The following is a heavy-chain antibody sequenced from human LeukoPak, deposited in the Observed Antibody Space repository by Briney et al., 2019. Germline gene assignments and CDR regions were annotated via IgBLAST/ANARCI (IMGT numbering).Heavy chain of an antibody. D-gene: IGHD3-10*01. V-gene: IGHV3-30*18. J-gene: IGHJ4*02. Sequence: GRSLRLSCAASGFTFSSYGMHWVRQAPGKGLEWVAVISYDGSNKYYADSVKGRFTISRDNSKNTLYLQMNSLRAEDTAVYYCANPGMVRGVISYWGQGTLVTVSS. CDR2: ISYDGSNK. CDR3: ANPGMVRGVISY. CDR1: GFTFSSYG.